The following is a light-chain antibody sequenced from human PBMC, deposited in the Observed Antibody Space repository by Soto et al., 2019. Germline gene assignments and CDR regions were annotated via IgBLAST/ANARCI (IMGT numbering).Light chain of an antibody. CDR1: QTISSNY. Sequence: EIVLTQSPGTLSLSPGERATLSCRGTQTISSNYLAWYQQKPGQAPKLLIHGASTRATGIPNRFSGSGSGTDFTLTIRRLEPEDFAVYYCQLYGSSPKTFGQGTKVEV. CDR3: QLYGSSPKT. J-gene: IGKJ1*01. CDR2: GAS. V-gene: IGKV3-20*01.